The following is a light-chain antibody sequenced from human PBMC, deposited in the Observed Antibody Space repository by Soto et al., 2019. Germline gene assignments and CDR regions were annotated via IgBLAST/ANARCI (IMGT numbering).Light chain of an antibody. CDR1: QSVSSSY. Sequence: EIVLTQSPGTLSLSPGERATLSCRASQSVSSSYLAWYQQKPGQAPRLLIYGASRRATGIPDRFSGSGSGTDFTLTISRLEPEDFAVYYCQQFGSSFHTFGQGTKVDIK. CDR2: GAS. J-gene: IGKJ2*01. CDR3: QQFGSSFHT. V-gene: IGKV3-20*01.